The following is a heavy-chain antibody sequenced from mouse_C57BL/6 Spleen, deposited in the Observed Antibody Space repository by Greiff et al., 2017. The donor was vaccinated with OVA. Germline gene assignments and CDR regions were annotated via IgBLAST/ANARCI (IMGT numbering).Heavy chain of an antibody. J-gene: IGHJ1*03. CDR2: ISYDGSN. Sequence: EVKLEESGPGLVKPSQSLSLTCSVTGYSITSGYYWNWIRQFPGNKLEWMGYISYDGSNNYNPSLKNRISITRDTSKNQFFLKLNSVTTEDTATYYCARVHGHWYFDVWGTGTTVTVSS. V-gene: IGHV3-6*01. CDR3: ARVHGHWYFDV. CDR1: GYSITSGYY.